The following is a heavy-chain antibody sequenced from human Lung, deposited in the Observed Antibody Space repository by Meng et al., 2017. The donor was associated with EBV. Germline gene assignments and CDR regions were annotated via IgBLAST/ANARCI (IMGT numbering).Heavy chain of an antibody. CDR3: ARDWGDVRGGFDF. Sequence: AQPQQSGPRLVKPSHPTLPTRSIAGVSGSSTSATWNWITQSPSRGLEWLGRTYSRSKYYNDYALSVKSRITINPDTSKNQFSLQLNSVTPEDTAIYYCARDWGDVRGGFDFWGQGTLVTVSS. CDR2: TYSRSKYYN. CDR1: GVSGSSTSAT. D-gene: IGHD3-10*02. J-gene: IGHJ4*02. V-gene: IGHV6-1*01.